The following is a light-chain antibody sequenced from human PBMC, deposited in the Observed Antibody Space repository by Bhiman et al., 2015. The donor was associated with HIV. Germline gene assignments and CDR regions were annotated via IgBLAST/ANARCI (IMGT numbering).Light chain of an antibody. CDR3: QVWDSSSWWV. V-gene: IGLV3-21*04. J-gene: IGLJ3*02. CDR1: NIESKS. Sequence: SYELTQPPSVSVAPGKTARMTCGGNNIESKSVHWYQQKPGQAPVVVIYYDSDRPSGIPERFSGSNSGNTATLTISRVEAGDEADYYCQVWDSSSWWVFGGGTKLTVL. CDR2: YDS.